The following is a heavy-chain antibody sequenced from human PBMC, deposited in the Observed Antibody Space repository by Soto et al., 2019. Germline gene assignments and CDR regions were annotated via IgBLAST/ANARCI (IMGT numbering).Heavy chain of an antibody. CDR2: ISYDGSNK. CDR1: GFTFSSYA. D-gene: IGHD5-12*01. Sequence: GGSLRLSCAASGFTFSSYAMHWVRQAPGKGLEWVAVISYDGSNKYYADSVKGRFTISRDNSKNTLYLQMNSLRAEDTAVYYCARSGRDGYNYGYWGQGTLVTFSS. CDR3: ARSGRDGYNYGY. J-gene: IGHJ4*02. V-gene: IGHV3-30-3*01.